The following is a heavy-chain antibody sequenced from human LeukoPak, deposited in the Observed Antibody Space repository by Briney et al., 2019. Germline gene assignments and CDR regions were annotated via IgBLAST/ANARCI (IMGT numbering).Heavy chain of an antibody. CDR1: GAPISSYY. CDR2: IYYSGNT. CDR3: ARPVAGTNGWFDP. Sequence: VKPSETLSLTCIVSGAPISSYYWSWIRQPPGKGLEWIGYIYYSGNTNYNPSLKSRVTISVDTSKNQFSLRLSSVTAADTAVYYCARPVAGTNGWFDPWGQGTLVTVSS. V-gene: IGHV4-59*01. J-gene: IGHJ5*02. D-gene: IGHD6-19*01.